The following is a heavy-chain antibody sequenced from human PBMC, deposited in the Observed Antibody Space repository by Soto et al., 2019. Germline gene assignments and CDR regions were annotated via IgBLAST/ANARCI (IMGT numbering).Heavy chain of an antibody. V-gene: IGHV1-18*01. CDR1: GYTFTSYG. J-gene: IGHJ4*02. CDR2: ISAYNGNT. D-gene: IGHD3-3*01. CDR3: ARDGSSAFGVVIRALDY. Sequence: ASVKVSCKASGYTFTSYGISWVRQAPGQGLEWMGWISAYNGNTNYAQKLQGRVTMTTDTSTSTAYMELRSLRSDDTAVYYCARDGSSAFGVVIRALDYWGQGTLVTVSS.